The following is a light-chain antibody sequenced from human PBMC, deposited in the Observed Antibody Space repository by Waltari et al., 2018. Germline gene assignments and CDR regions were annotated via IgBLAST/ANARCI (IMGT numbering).Light chain of an antibody. CDR3: QQYGSSPRT. J-gene: IGKJ2*01. CDR1: QKISSIY. Sequence: EIVLTQSPGILSLSQGERATLSCRASQKISSIYLAWYQQKPGQAPRLLIYGASSRATGIPDRFSGNGTGADYTLTITRLEPEDFAMYYCQQYGSSPRTFGQGTKLEIK. V-gene: IGKV3-20*01. CDR2: GAS.